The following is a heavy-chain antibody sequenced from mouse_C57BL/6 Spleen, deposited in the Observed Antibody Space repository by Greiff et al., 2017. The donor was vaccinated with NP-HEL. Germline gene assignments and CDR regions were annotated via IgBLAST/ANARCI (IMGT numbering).Heavy chain of an antibody. V-gene: IGHV1-72*01. CDR3: AKPTVVEDWYFDV. J-gene: IGHJ1*03. D-gene: IGHD1-1*01. CDR2: IDPNSGGT. CDR1: GYTFTSYW. Sequence: QQSCKAFGYTFTSYWMHWVKQRPGRGLEWIGRIDPNSGGTKYNEKFKSKATLTVDKPSSTAYMQLSSLTSEDSAVYYCAKPTVVEDWYFDVWGTGTTVTVSS.